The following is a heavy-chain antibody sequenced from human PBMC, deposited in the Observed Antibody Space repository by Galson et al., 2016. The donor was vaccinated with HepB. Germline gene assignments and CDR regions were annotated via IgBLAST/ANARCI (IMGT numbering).Heavy chain of an antibody. CDR3: AKDHTVLGLYVYGMDV. CDR2: ITYDGSNK. Sequence: SLRLSCAASGFTFSSYSMHWVRQAPGKGLEWVAGITYDGSNKYYADSVRGRFTISRDNSKNTLYLQMNSLRAEDTAVYYCAKDHTVLGLYVYGMDVWGQGTTVTVSS. D-gene: IGHD3-10*02. V-gene: IGHV3-30*18. J-gene: IGHJ6*02. CDR1: GFTFSSYS.